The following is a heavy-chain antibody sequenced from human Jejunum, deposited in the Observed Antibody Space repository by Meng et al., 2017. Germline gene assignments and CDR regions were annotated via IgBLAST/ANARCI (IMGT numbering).Heavy chain of an antibody. V-gene: IGHV1-18*01. CDR1: GDRFTSFG. CDR3: ARDGVSYTMVRGPTY. CDR2: ISTYNGQT. Sequence: ELIQSGAEVKKPGASLKVSCKAPGDRFTSFGITWVRQAPGQGLEWMGWISTYNGQTNLAQKFQDRVTMTTDTSTTTVYMELRSLRSDDTAVYYCARDGVSYTMVRGPTYWGQGTLVTVSS. D-gene: IGHD3-10*01. J-gene: IGHJ4*02.